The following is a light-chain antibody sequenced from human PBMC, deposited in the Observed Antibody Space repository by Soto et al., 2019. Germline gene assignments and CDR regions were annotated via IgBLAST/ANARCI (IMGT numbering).Light chain of an antibody. CDR3: SSCVGIYTGVL. J-gene: IGLJ2*01. V-gene: IGLV2-11*01. CDR1: SCDVGSNNR. Sequence: QSALTQPPSVSGTPGQSVTISCSGTSCDVGSNNRDSWYQQPPRKAPKLMIYDVTQRPSGVPDRFSGSKSGNSASLTISGLQAEDEADYYCSSCVGIYTGVLFGGGTKLTVL. CDR2: DVT.